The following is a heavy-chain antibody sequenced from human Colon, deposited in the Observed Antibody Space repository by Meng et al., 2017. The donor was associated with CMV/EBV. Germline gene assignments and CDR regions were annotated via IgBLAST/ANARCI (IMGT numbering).Heavy chain of an antibody. CDR1: GFTFDDYG. CDR2: IDWSGRST. J-gene: IGHJ6*02. D-gene: IGHD1-14*01. CDR3: TANRGAHYYYYAMDV. V-gene: IGHV3-20*04. Sequence: GGSLRLSCAGSGFTFDDYGMNWVRQAPGKGLEWVAGIDWSGRSTVYADSVKGRFTISRDNTKNSLYLQLDSLRAEDTALYYCTANRGAHYYYYAMDVWGQETTVTVSS.